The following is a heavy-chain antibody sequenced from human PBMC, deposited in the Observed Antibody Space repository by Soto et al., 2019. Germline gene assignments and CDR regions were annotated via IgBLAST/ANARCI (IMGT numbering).Heavy chain of an antibody. CDR1: GGSISGFS. CDR3: TRVARFGPTQWPTY. J-gene: IGHJ4*02. V-gene: IGHV4-59*01. CDR2: ISYIGNT. D-gene: IGHD6-19*01. Sequence: SETLSLTCTVSGGSISGFSWSWTRQPPGKALEWIGHISYIGNTNYNPSLKSRVTMSVDISKNQFSLNLNSVTAADTAVYYCTRVARFGPTQWPTYWGQGPLVTVSS.